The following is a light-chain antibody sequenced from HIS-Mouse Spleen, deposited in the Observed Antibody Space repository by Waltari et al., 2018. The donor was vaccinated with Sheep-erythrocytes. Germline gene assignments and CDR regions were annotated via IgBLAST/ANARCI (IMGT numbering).Light chain of an antibody. V-gene: IGLV2-11*01. Sequence: QSALTQPRSVPGSPGQSVTISCTGTSSDVGCSNYFSWYQQHPVKAPKLMIYDVSKRPSGVPDRFSGSKSGNTASLTISGLQAEDEADYYCCSYAGSYNHVFATGTKVTVL. CDR3: CSYAGSYNHV. CDR2: DVS. J-gene: IGLJ1*01. CDR1: SSDVGCSNY.